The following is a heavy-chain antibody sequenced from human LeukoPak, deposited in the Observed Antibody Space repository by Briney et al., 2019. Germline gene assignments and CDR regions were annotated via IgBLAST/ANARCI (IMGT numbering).Heavy chain of an antibody. J-gene: IGHJ3*02. CDR1: AYTFTFYY. CDR3: ARGETEETGTRPDAFDI. V-gene: IGHV1-2*02. Sequence: ASVTVSFTSSAYTFTFYYMHWVRQAPGQGQEWMGWINPNSGDTKYAQKFQGRVTMTSDTSISTAYMELTRLRSDDSAVYYCARGETEETGTRPDAFDIWGQGTMVTVSS. D-gene: IGHD6-13*01. CDR2: INPNSGDT.